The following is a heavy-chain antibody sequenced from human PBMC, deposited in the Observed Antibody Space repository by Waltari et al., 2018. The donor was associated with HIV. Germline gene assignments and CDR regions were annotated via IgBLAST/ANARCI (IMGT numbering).Heavy chain of an antibody. CDR3: TTGFRVPAATLLNAFDI. D-gene: IGHD2-2*01. Sequence: EVQLVESGGGFVRTGGSLRLSCVASGFTFSNAWMSWVRQSPGKGLELVGLIKSKTDGGTTDYAAPVKGRFSISRDDSKNTLYMEMNSLKTEDTALYYCTTGFRVPAATLLNAFDIWGQGTLVTVSS. CDR2: IKSKTDGGTT. CDR1: GFTFSNAW. V-gene: IGHV3-15*01. J-gene: IGHJ3*02.